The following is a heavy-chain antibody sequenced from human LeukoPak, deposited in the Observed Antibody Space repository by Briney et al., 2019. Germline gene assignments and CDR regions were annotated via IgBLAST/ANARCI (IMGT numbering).Heavy chain of an antibody. D-gene: IGHD4-23*01. J-gene: IGHJ3*02. CDR3: ARGGDYGGNQAFDI. CDR2: IIPIFGTA. CDR1: GGTFSSYA. V-gene: IGHV1-69*06. Sequence: ASVKVSCKASGGTFSSYAISWVRQAPGQGLEWMGGIIPIFGTANYAQKFQGRVTITADKSTSTAYMELSSLRSEDTAVYYCARGGDYGGNQAFDIWGQGTMVTVSS.